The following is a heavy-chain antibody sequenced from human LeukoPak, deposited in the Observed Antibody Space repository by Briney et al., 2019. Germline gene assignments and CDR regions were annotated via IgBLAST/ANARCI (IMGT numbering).Heavy chain of an antibody. CDR3: ARVVSVYYGKGFDH. CDR1: GFTFSSYA. Sequence: GGSLRLSCAASGFTFSSYAMHWVRQAPGKGLEWEAVISYDGSNKYYADSVKGRFTISRDNSKNTLYLQMNSLRAEDTAVYYCARVVSVYYGKGFDHWGQGTLVTVSS. D-gene: IGHD4-17*01. J-gene: IGHJ4*02. CDR2: ISYDGSNK. V-gene: IGHV3-30-3*01.